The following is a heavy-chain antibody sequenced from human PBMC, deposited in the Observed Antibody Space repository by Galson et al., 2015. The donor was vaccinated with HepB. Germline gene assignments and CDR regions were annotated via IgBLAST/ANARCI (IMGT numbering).Heavy chain of an antibody. J-gene: IGHJ5*02. CDR2: IYWNDDR. D-gene: IGHD4-23*01. CDR1: GFSLSTRGVG. Sequence: PALVKPTQTLTLTCTFSGFSLSTRGVGVGWIRQPPGGALEWLALIYWNDDRRYSPSLGSRLTITKDTSKNQVVLTMTNMDPVDIATYYCARDKYQLLSWFDPWGQGILVTVSS. V-gene: IGHV2-5*01. CDR3: ARDKYQLLSWFDP.